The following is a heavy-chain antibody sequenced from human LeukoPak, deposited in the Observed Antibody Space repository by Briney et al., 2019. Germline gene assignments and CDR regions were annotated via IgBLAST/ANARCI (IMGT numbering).Heavy chain of an antibody. J-gene: IGHJ5*02. V-gene: IGHV3-48*04. D-gene: IGHD1-26*01. CDR2: ISSSSSTI. CDR1: GFTFSDYN. Sequence: PGGSLRLSCAASGFTFSDYNMNWVRQAPGKGLEWVSYISSSSSTIYYADSVKGRFTISRDNAKNSLYLQMNSLRAEDTAVYYCARDPSPAELPPNWFDPWGQGTLVTVSS. CDR3: ARDPSPAELPPNWFDP.